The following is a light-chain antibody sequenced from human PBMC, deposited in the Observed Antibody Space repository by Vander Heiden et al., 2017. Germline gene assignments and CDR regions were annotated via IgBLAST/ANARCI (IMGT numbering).Light chain of an antibody. CDR3: QQSYNTPLT. CDR1: QSISSY. Sequence: DIQMTQSPSSLSASVGDRVTLTCRASQSISSYLNWYQQKPGKAPKLLIYAASSLQSGVPSRFSGSGSGTDFTLTISSLQPEDFATYYCQQSYNTPLTFGGGTKVXIK. J-gene: IGKJ4*01. CDR2: AAS. V-gene: IGKV1-39*01.